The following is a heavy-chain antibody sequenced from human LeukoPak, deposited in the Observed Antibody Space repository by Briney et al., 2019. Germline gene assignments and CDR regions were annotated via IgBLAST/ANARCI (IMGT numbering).Heavy chain of an antibody. CDR2: IWYDGSDR. V-gene: IGHV3-33*01. Sequence: PGRSLRLSCAASGFTFSNYGMHWVRQAPGKGLEWVAVIWYDGSDRYYAGSVKGRFTISRDNSKNMVYLQMDSLRAEDTAVYYCTFFDAWGQGTLVTVSS. D-gene: IGHD2/OR15-2a*01. J-gene: IGHJ5*02. CDR3: TFFDA. CDR1: GFTFSNYG.